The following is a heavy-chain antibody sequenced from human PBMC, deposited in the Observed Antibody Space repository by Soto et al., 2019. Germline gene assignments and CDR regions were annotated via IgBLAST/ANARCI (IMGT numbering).Heavy chain of an antibody. V-gene: IGHV1-46*02. CDR1: GYTFNSYY. Sequence: ASVKVSCKASGYTFNSYYMHWLRQAPGQGLEWMGIINPSGGSTSYAQKFQGRVTMTRDTSTSTVYMELSSLRSEDTAVYYCARASGSSWFWDWGQGTLVTVSS. CDR3: ARASGSSWFWD. D-gene: IGHD6-13*01. CDR2: INPSGGST. J-gene: IGHJ4*02.